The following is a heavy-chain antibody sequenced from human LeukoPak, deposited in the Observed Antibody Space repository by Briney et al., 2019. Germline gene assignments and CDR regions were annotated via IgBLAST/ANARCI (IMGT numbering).Heavy chain of an antibody. D-gene: IGHD6-19*01. CDR1: GFTFGDYL. CDR3: SRGSGWLSVY. J-gene: IGHJ4*02. Sequence: GGSLRLSCTASGFTFGDYLMSWVRQAPGKGLEWVAFISGGTTEYAASVKGSFTISGDDSTSIVYLQMNSLTAEDTAVYYCSRGSGWLSVYWGEGTLVIVSS. V-gene: IGHV3-49*04. CDR2: ISGGTT.